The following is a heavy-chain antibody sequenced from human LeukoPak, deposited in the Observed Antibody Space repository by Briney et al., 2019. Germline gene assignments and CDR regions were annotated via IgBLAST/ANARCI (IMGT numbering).Heavy chain of an antibody. J-gene: IGHJ3*02. CDR2: ISSSGSTI. V-gene: IGHV3-48*04. D-gene: IGHD5-18*01. Sequence: GGSLRLSCAASGFTFSSYSMNWVRQAPGKGLEWVSYISSSGSTIYYADSVKGRFTISRDNAKNSLYLQMNRLRAEDTAVYYCARDRLDTAMVRDDAFDIWGQGTMVTVSS. CDR3: ARDRLDTAMVRDDAFDI. CDR1: GFTFSSYS.